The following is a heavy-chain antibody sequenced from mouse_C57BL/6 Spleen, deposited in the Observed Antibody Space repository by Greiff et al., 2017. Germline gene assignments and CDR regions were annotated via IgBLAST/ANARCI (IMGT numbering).Heavy chain of an antibody. Sequence: VQLQESGPGLVAPSQSLSITCTVSGFSLTSYAISWVRPPPGKGLEWLGVIWTGGGTNYNSALKSRLSISKDNSKSQVFLKMNSLQTDDTARYYCAREGYYSTYYAMDYWGQGTSVTVSS. CDR2: IWTGGGT. V-gene: IGHV2-9-1*01. J-gene: IGHJ4*01. CDR3: AREGYYSTYYAMDY. D-gene: IGHD2-5*01. CDR1: GFSLTSYA.